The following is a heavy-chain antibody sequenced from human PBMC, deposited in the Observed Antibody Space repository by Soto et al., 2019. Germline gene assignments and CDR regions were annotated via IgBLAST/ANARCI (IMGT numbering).Heavy chain of an antibody. CDR3: ARGDDFWNGPGDY. CDR2: ISVYNGNV. Sequence: QVQLVQSGAEVKKPGASVKISCKASGYSFTSYGLSWVRQAPGRGLEWMGWISVYNGNVNYAQKFQDRVTMTTDTSTSTAYMELRSLRSDDTAVYYCARGDDFWNGPGDYWGQGTLVTVSS. V-gene: IGHV1-18*01. J-gene: IGHJ4*02. D-gene: IGHD3-3*01. CDR1: GYSFTSYG.